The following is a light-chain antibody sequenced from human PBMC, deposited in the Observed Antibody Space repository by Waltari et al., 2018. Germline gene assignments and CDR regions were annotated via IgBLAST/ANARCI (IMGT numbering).Light chain of an antibody. Sequence: DIVMTQSPDSLAVSLGERATINCKSSQSVLYSSNNKNYLAWYQQKPGQPPKLLIYWASTRESGVPDRFSGSGSGTDFTLTISSLQADDVAVYYCQQYYSPPPTFGQGTKVEIK. J-gene: IGKJ1*01. CDR1: QSVLYSSNNKNY. CDR3: QQYYSPPPT. CDR2: WAS. V-gene: IGKV4-1*01.